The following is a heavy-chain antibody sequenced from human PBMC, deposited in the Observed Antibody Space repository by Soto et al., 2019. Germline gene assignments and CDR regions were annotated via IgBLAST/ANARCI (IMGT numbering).Heavy chain of an antibody. CDR1: GGTFSSYA. V-gene: IGHV1-69*01. Sequence: QVQLVQSGAEVKKPGSSVKVSCKASGGTFSSYAISWVRQAPGQGLEWMGGIIPIFGTANYAQKFQGRVTITADESKSTAYMELSSLRSEDTAVYYCAGGRWSSSWGYHSFDPWGQGTLVTVSS. J-gene: IGHJ5*02. D-gene: IGHD6-13*01. CDR3: AGGRWSSSWGYHSFDP. CDR2: IIPIFGTA.